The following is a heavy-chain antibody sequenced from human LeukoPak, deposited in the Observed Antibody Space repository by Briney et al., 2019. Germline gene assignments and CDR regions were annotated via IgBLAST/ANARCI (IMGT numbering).Heavy chain of an antibody. D-gene: IGHD6-6*01. CDR1: GGTFSSYA. CDR2: IIPIFGTA. V-gene: IGHV1-69*05. J-gene: IGHJ4*02. Sequence: SVKVSCKASGGTFSSYAISWERQAPGQGLEWMGGIIPIFGTANYAQKFQGRVTITTDETTSTAYMELSSLRSEDTAVYYCARGSSLNPYYFDYWGQGTLVTVSS. CDR3: ARGSSLNPYYFDY.